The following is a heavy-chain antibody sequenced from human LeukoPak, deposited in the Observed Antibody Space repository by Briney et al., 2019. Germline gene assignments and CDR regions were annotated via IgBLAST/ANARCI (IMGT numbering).Heavy chain of an antibody. D-gene: IGHD6-13*01. J-gene: IGHJ6*02. CDR2: RNPNSGNT. V-gene: IGHV1-8*01. CDR1: GYTFTRYD. Sequence: GASGKVSCTAAGYTFTRYDINWVRQATGHGLEWMGWRNPNSGNTGYAQKFQGRVTVTRNTSISTAYMELSSLRSEDTAVYYCARVPIAAAGTDYYYGMDVWGQGTTVTVSS. CDR3: ARVPIAAAGTDYYYGMDV.